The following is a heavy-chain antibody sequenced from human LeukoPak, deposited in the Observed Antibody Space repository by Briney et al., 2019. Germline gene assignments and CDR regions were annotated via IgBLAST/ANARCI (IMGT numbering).Heavy chain of an antibody. D-gene: IGHD6-13*01. Sequence: GASLRLSCAASGVTFSSYAMSWVRQAPGKGLEWVSAIRGSGGSTYYADSVKGRFTISRDNSKNTLYLQMNSLRAEDTAVYYCAKDYIAAAGTFFDYWGQGTLVTVSS. J-gene: IGHJ4*02. CDR1: GVTFSSYA. CDR2: IRGSGGST. CDR3: AKDYIAAAGTFFDY. V-gene: IGHV3-23*01.